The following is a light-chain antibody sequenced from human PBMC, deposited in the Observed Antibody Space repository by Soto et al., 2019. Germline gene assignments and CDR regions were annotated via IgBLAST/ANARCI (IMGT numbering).Light chain of an antibody. J-gene: IGLJ1*01. V-gene: IGLV2-8*01. CDR2: EVS. CDR1: NNDVGGYNY. Sequence: QSALTQPPSASGSPGQSVTISCTGNNNDVGGYNYVSWYQQHPGKAPKLMIYEVSKRPSGVPDRFSGPKSGNTASLTVSGLQAEDEADYYCSSYAGSNNLVFGTGTKVTVL. CDR3: SSYAGSNNLV.